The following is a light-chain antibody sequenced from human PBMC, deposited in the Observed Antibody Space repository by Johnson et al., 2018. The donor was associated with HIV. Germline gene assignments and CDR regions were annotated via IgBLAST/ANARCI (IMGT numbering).Light chain of an antibody. CDR1: SSNIGNNY. J-gene: IGLJ1*01. V-gene: IGLV1-51*01. CDR3: GTWDSSLSSYV. CDR2: DHN. Sequence: QSALTQPPSVSADPGQKVTISCSGSSSNIGNNYVSWYQQLPGTAPKLLIYDHNKRHSVIPDRFSGSKSGTSATLGITGLQTGDEADYYCGTWDSSLSSYVYGTGTKVTVL.